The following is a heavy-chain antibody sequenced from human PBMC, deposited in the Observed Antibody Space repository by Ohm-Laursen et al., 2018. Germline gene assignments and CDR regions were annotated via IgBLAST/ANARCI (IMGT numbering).Heavy chain of an antibody. Sequence: SQTLSLTCIVSGGSISGYYWSWIRPPPGKGLEWIGYIYYSGSTNYNPSLKGRVTISVDTSKNQFSLDLSSVTAADTAVYYCARGAYGPSYYGDYWGQGTLVTVSS. CDR1: GGSISGYY. CDR3: ARGAYGPSYYGDY. J-gene: IGHJ4*02. V-gene: IGHV4-59*01. CDR2: IYYSGST. D-gene: IGHD3-10*01.